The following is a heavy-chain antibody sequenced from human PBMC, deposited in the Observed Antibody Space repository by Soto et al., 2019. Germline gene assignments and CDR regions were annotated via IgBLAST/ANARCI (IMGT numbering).Heavy chain of an antibody. Sequence: GESLKISCKGSGYSFTSYWIGWVRQMPGKGLEWMGIIYPGDSDTRYSPSFQGQVTISADKSISTAYLQWSSLKASDTAMYYCARCTVTTRTLGWFDPWGQGTLVTVSS. CDR1: GYSFTSYW. CDR3: ARCTVTTRTLGWFDP. J-gene: IGHJ5*02. CDR2: IYPGDSDT. V-gene: IGHV5-51*01. D-gene: IGHD4-17*01.